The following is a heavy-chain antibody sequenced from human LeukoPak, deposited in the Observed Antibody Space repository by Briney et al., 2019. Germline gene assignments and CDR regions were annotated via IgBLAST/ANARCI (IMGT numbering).Heavy chain of an antibody. D-gene: IGHD6-13*01. CDR1: GGTFSSYA. V-gene: IGHV1-69*04. CDR3: ARVTVRARIEADGTPPGQGMDV. CDR2: IIPIFGIA. Sequence: GASVKVSCKASGGTFSSYAISWVRQAPGQGLEWMGRIIPIFGIANYAQKFQGRGTITADKFTSTAYMEIRRLRSEETAVSYCARVTVRARIEADGTPPGQGMDVWGQGTTVTVSS. J-gene: IGHJ6*02.